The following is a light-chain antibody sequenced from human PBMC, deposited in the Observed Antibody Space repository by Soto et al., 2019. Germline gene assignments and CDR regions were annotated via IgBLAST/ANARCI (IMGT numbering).Light chain of an antibody. J-gene: IGKJ2*01. CDR2: GAS. Sequence: IVLTQSPGTLSLSPGERASLSCRASQSVSSSYLAWYQQKPGQAPRLLIFGASTRATGLPARFSGSGSGTEFTLTISGLQSEDSAIYYCQEYNRWPPEFIFGPGTRLEIK. V-gene: IGKV3-15*01. CDR3: QEYNRWPPEFI. CDR1: QSVSSSY.